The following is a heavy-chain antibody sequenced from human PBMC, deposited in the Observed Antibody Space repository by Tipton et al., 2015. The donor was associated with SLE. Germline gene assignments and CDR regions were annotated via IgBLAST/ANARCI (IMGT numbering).Heavy chain of an antibody. CDR2: IYHSGST. V-gene: IGHV4-4*02. Sequence: TLSLTCAVSGGSISCSNWWSWVRQPPGKGLEWIGEIYHSGSTNYNPSLKSRVTISVDKSKNQFSLKLSSVTAADTAVYYCAREVGAARPFDLWGRGTLVTVSS. CDR1: GGSISCSNW. CDR3: AREVGAARPFDL. J-gene: IGHJ2*01. D-gene: IGHD6-6*01.